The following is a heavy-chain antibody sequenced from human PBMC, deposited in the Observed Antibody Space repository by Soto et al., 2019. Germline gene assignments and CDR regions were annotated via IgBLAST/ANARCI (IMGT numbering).Heavy chain of an antibody. Sequence: LALPCAVSGFSFSSDSYWCWMRQSPGKGLEWIGTLSHSGRTFYNPSLKSRVTISADTTKNQFSLSLTSVTAADTPVYYCGHLKTDTEVTPAPPLFDSWGQGTLVTVSS. CDR1: GFSFSSDSY. CDR2: LSHSGRT. CDR3: GHLKTDTEVTPAPPLFDS. J-gene: IGHJ4*02. V-gene: IGHV4-38-2*01. D-gene: IGHD2-2*01.